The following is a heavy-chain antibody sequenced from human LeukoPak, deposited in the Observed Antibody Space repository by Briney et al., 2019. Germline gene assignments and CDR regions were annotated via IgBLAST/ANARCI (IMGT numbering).Heavy chain of an antibody. D-gene: IGHD3-22*01. CDR2: IYTSGST. J-gene: IGHJ4*02. CDR1: GGSISSGSYY. V-gene: IGHV4-61*02. CDR3: ARDGYYYDSTGYSGDY. Sequence: PSETLSLTCTVSGGSISSGSYYWSWIRQPAGKGLEWIGRIYTSGSTNYNPSLKSRVTMSVDTSKNQFSVKLSSVTAADTAVYYCARDGYYYDSTGYSGDYWGQGTLVTVSS.